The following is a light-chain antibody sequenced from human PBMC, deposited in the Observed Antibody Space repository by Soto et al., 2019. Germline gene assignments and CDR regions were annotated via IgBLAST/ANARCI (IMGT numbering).Light chain of an antibody. Sequence: DIQMTQSPSSLSASVGDRVRITCRASQSISSYLNGYQQKPGKAPKLLIYAASSLQSGVPSRFSGSGSGTDFTLTISSLQPEDFATYYCQQSYSTPLTFGGGTKVDI. CDR3: QQSYSTPLT. CDR1: QSISSY. J-gene: IGKJ4*01. CDR2: AAS. V-gene: IGKV1-39*01.